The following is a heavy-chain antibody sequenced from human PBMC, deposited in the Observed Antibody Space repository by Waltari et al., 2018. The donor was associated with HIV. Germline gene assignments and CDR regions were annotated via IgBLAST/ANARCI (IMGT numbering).Heavy chain of an antibody. J-gene: IGHJ6*02. CDR3: AGIVHRASYSMDV. D-gene: IGHD2-21*01. Sequence: QVQLQQWGAGLLKPSETLSVTCTVSGGSLGTYYWNWVCHFPGKGLGWIGEINPSGGTTYMPSLKGRFTISRDWSKNLFSLKLTSVTAADTALSYCAGIVHRASYSMDVWGQGTTVTVSS. CDR1: GGSLGTYY. CDR2: INPSGGT. V-gene: IGHV4-34*02.